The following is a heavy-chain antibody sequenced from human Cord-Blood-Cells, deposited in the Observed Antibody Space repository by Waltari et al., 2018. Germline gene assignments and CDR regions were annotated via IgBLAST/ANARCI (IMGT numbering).Heavy chain of an antibody. CDR3: ARDRLKPHCSSTSCYYYYYGMDV. J-gene: IGHJ6*02. CDR1: GGAFSSQA. V-gene: IGHV1-69*12. Sequence: QVQQVQSGAEVKKPGPSVKVSCKASGGAFSSQAISCVRHAPERGLDWTGGLIPIFGTANYAQKFQGKVTITADESTSTAYMKLSSLRSEDTAVYYCARDRLKPHCSSTSCYYYYYGMDVWGQGTTVTVSS. D-gene: IGHD2-2*01. CDR2: LIPIFGTA.